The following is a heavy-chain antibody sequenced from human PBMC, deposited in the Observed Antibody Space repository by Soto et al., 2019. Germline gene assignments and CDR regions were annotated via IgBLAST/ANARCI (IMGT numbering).Heavy chain of an antibody. CDR2: ISYTGRT. CDR1: GDSVTSDSYY. V-gene: IGHV4-61*03. J-gene: IGHJ6*02. D-gene: IGHD2-21*01. CDR3: ARECGLLPYCVINV. Sequence: SETVTLTCNVSGDSVTSDSYYWTWLRPPPGKGLEWIGYISYTGRTKYNPSLQSRVTISVATSKSDFSLNLSSVTAADTDVYFCARECGLLPYCVINVWGHGTAVTISS.